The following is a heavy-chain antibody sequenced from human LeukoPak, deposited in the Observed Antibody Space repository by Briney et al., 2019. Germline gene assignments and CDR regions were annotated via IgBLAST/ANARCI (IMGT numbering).Heavy chain of an antibody. D-gene: IGHD2/OR15-2a*01. CDR3: ATTTDYFDY. V-gene: IGHV3-30*03. CDR2: ISYDGSNK. CDR1: GFTFSSYG. Sequence: PGGSLRLSCAASGFTFSSYGMHWVRQDPGKGLEWVAVISYDGSNKYYADSVKGRFTISRDNSKNTLYLQMNSLSAEDTAVYYCATTTDYFDYWGQGTLVTVSS. J-gene: IGHJ4*02.